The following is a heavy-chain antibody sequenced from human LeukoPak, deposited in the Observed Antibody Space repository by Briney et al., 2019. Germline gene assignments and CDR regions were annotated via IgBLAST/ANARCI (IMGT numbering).Heavy chain of an antibody. CDR2: ISSSSSYI. CDR3: ARDLRTDGMDV. Sequence: GGSLRPSCAASGFTFSSYSMNWVRQAPGKGLEWVSSISSSSSYIYYADSVKGRFTISRDNAKNSLYLQMNSLRAEDTAVYYCARDLRTDGMDVWGKGTTVTVSS. CDR1: GFTFSSYS. V-gene: IGHV3-21*01. J-gene: IGHJ6*04.